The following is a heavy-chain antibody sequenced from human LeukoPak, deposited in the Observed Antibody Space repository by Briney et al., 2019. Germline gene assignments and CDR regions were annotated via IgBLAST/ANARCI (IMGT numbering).Heavy chain of an antibody. CDR2: ISASGNT. Sequence: SETLSLTCIVSGGSISSYYWSWIRQPPGKGLEWIGRISASGNTNYNPSLKSRVTMSVDTSMNLFALKLSSVTAADTAVYYCARQGVATAIDYWGQGTLVTVSS. D-gene: IGHD2-21*02. V-gene: IGHV4-4*07. CDR1: GGSISSYY. CDR3: ARQGVATAIDY. J-gene: IGHJ4*02.